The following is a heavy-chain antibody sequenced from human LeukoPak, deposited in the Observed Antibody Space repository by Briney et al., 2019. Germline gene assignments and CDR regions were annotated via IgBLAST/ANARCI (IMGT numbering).Heavy chain of an antibody. V-gene: IGHV4-61*09. CDR3: ARRVAAGPLKGFDN. CDR2: IHTSGIT. Sequence: PSETLSLTCTVSGGSFSSGSNYWSWIRQPAGKGLEWIGHIHTSGITRYNPSLESRVTISADTSNNQFSLRLSSVNAADTAVYYCARRVAAGPLKGFDNWGQGTLVTVSS. CDR1: GGSFSSGSNY. J-gene: IGHJ4*02. D-gene: IGHD6-19*01.